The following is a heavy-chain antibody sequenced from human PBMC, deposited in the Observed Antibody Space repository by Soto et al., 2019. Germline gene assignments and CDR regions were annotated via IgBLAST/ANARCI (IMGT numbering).Heavy chain of an antibody. Sequence: EVQLLESGGGLVQPGGSLRLSCAASGFTFSSYAMSWVRQAPGKGLEWVAAISGSGGSTYYADTVKGRVTISRDNSTNTLYLQMNSLRVEDTAVYYCAKEGQGSGWSLNTSNYYCMDVWGKGTTVTVSS. CDR2: ISGSGGST. CDR3: AKEGQGSGWSLNTSNYYCMDV. V-gene: IGHV3-23*01. D-gene: IGHD6-19*01. J-gene: IGHJ6*03. CDR1: GFTFSSYA.